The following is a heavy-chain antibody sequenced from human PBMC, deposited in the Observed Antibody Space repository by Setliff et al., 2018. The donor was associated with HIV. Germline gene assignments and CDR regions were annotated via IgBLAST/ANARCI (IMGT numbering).Heavy chain of an antibody. CDR3: VRRVGGRGYYFDY. J-gene: IGHJ4*02. V-gene: IGHV5-51*01. CDR1: GFNFRTSW. D-gene: IGHD3-10*01. Sequence: GESLTISCQGSGFNFRTSWIGWVRQMPGKGLEWMGIIYPDDSETRYSPSFQGQVTMSADKSITTAYLQWTSLKASDTAMYYCVRRVGGRGYYFDYWGQGTPVTVSS. CDR2: IYPDDSET.